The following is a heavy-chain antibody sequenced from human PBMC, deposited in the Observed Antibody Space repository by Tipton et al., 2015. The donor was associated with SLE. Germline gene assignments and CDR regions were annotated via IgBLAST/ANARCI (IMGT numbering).Heavy chain of an antibody. J-gene: IGHJ4*02. V-gene: IGHV5-51*03. CDR2: IYVGDSDT. CDR3: ARLELQLGLDQ. D-gene: IGHD3-10*01. Sequence: QLVQSGAGLKKPGESLKISCEGSGYRFSTYWIAWLRQMPGKGLEWMGSIYVGDSDTIYSPSFQGQVTISVDKSISTAYLQWSSLKASDSAMYYCARLELQLGLDQWGQGTLVTVSS. CDR1: GYRFSTYW.